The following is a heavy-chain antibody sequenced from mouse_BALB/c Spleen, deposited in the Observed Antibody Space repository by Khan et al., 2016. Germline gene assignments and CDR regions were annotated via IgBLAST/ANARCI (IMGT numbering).Heavy chain of an antibody. CDR1: GYSITSHYS. J-gene: IGHJ2*01. Sequence: EVKLLESGPDLVKPSQSLSLTCTVTGYSITSHYSWHWLRHFPGNKLEWMGYIFYSGSTNYNPSLKSRISLTRDTSKNQFFLQLNPVTTEDTATYYWAKGSAGYWYDFDYWGQGTTLTVSS. CDR3: AKGSAGYWYDFDY. V-gene: IGHV3-1*02. CDR2: IFYSGST. D-gene: IGHD3-1*01.